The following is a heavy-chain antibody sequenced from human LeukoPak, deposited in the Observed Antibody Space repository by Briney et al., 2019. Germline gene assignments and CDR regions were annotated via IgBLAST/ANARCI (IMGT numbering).Heavy chain of an antibody. CDR2: TYYRSKWYN. CDR3: ASRGEPMIVVVSAFDI. Sequence: SQTLSLTCAISGDSVSSNSAAWNWIRQSPSRGLEWLGRTYYRSKWYNDYAVSVKSRITINPDTSKNQFSLQLSSVTAADTAVYYCASRGEPMIVVVSAFDIWGQGTMVTVSS. D-gene: IGHD3-22*01. V-gene: IGHV6-1*01. CDR1: GDSVSSNSAA. J-gene: IGHJ3*02.